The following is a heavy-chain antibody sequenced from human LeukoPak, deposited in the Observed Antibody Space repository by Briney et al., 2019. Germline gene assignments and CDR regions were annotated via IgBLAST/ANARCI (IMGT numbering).Heavy chain of an antibody. Sequence: GRSLRLSCAASEFTFSSYGMHWVRQAPGKGLEWVAVISYDGSNKYYADSVKGRFTISRDNSKNTLYLQMNSLRAEDTAVYYCAKGQNLWFREQYDAFDIWGQGTMVTVSS. CDR3: AKGQNLWFREQYDAFDI. CDR1: EFTFSSYG. D-gene: IGHD3-10*01. CDR2: ISYDGSNK. V-gene: IGHV3-30*18. J-gene: IGHJ3*02.